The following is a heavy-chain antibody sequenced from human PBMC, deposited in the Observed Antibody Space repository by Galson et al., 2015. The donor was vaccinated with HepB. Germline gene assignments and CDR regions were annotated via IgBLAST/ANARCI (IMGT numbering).Heavy chain of an antibody. CDR2: ISGNGGST. J-gene: IGHJ4*02. Sequence: SLRLSCAASGFTFSTYALHWVRQAPGKGLEHVSTISGNGGSTYYADSVKGRFTISRDNSKNTLYLQMSSLRAEDTALYYCVKVGLLGYCSSTRCYFDYWGQGTLVTVSS. CDR1: GFTFSTYA. V-gene: IGHV3-64D*06. D-gene: IGHD2-2*01. CDR3: VKVGLLGYCSSTRCYFDY.